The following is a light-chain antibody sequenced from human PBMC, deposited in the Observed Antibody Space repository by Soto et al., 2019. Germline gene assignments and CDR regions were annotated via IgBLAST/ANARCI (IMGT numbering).Light chain of an antibody. CDR2: DVS. Sequence: EIVLTQSPGTLSLSPGERATLSCRSSQSVSSRYLAWNQQKPGQAPRLLIYDVSSRATGIPDRFSGSGSGTDFTLTISRLEPEDCSVYYCQQYGSAPAFGQGTKVEIK. CDR1: QSVSSRY. J-gene: IGKJ1*01. CDR3: QQYGSAPA. V-gene: IGKV3-20*01.